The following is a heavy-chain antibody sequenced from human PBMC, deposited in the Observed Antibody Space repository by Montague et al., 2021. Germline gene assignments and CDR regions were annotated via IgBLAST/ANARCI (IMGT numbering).Heavy chain of an antibody. CDR1: GGSIRSYY. J-gene: IGHJ5*02. Sequence: SETLSLTCTISGGSIRSYYWNWIRQPPGKGLEWIGYIYYSGSTNYNPSLKTRVNISLDTSKYQFSLNLRSVTAADTAVYYCARALAARWWFDPWGQGTLVTVSS. CDR3: ARALAARWWFDP. V-gene: IGHV4-59*01. CDR2: IYYSGST. D-gene: IGHD6-6*01.